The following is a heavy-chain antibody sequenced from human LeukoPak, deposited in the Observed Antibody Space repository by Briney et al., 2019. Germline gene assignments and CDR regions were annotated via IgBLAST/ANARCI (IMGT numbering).Heavy chain of an antibody. CDR3: ARFDYCLNYYYMDV. J-gene: IGHJ6*03. CDR1: GGSVSNYY. CDR2: IFYSGST. D-gene: IGHD2/OR15-2a*01. V-gene: IGHV4-59*02. Sequence: SETLSLTCTVSGGSVSNYYWGWIRQPPGKGLECIGYIFYSGSTKNNPSLNSRVTTSLDTSKNQFSLQLSSVTAADTAVYFCARFDYCLNYYYMDVWGKGTTVTVSS.